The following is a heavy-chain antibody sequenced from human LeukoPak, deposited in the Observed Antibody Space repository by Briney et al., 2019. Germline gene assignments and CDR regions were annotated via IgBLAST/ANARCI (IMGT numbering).Heavy chain of an antibody. J-gene: IGHJ5*02. CDR3: ARNRWPYYGSGSPNWFDP. Sequence: SETLSLTCTVSGGSISSYYWSWIRQPPGKGLEWIGYIYYSGSTNYNPSLKSRVTISVDTSKNQFSLKLSSVTAADTAVYYCARNRWPYYGSGSPNWFDPWGQGTLVTVSS. V-gene: IGHV4-59*08. CDR1: GGSISSYY. CDR2: IYYSGST. D-gene: IGHD3-10*01.